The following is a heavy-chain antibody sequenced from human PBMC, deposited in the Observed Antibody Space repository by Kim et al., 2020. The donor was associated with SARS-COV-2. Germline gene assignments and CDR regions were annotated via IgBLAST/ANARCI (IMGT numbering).Heavy chain of an antibody. CDR3: AKDIQGWYASGDY. CDR2: ISYDGSNK. D-gene: IGHD2-2*01. Sequence: GGSLRLSCAASGFTFSSYGMHWVRQAPGKGLEWVAVISYDGSNKYYADSVKGRFTISRDNSKNTLYLQMNSLRAEDTAVYYCAKDIQGWYASGDYWGQGT. J-gene: IGHJ4*02. V-gene: IGHV3-30*18. CDR1: GFTFSSYG.